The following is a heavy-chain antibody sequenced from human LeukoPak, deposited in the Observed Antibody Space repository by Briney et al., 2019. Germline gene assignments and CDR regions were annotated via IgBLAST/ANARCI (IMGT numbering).Heavy chain of an antibody. V-gene: IGHV3-30*02. CDR1: GFTFSSYG. Sequence: PGGSLRLSCAASGFTFSSYGMHWVRQAPGKGLEWVAFIRYDGSNKYYADSVKGRFTISRDNSKNTLYLQMNSLRAEDTAVYYCAKDVTMIVVVIDDAFAIWGQGTMVTVSS. D-gene: IGHD3-22*01. CDR2: IRYDGSNK. J-gene: IGHJ3*02. CDR3: AKDVTMIVVVIDDAFAI.